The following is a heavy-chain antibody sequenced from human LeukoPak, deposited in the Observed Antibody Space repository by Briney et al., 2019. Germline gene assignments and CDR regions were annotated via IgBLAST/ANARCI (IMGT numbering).Heavy chain of an antibody. CDR3: ARDGVAANIVGATGYYYMDV. D-gene: IGHD1-26*01. V-gene: IGHV4-4*07. CDR2: IYSRGGT. Sequence: PSETLSLTCSVSGDSINSYYWSWIRQPAGKGLEWIGRIYSRGGTNYNPSLKSRITMSVDTSKNQFSLQLSSVTDADTAVYYCARDGVAANIVGATGYYYMDVWGKGTRVTVSS. CDR1: GDSINSYY. J-gene: IGHJ6*03.